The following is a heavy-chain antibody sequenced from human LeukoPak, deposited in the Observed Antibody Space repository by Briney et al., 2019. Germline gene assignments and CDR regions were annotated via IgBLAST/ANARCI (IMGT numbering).Heavy chain of an antibody. J-gene: IGHJ4*02. CDR1: GFTFSNYW. CDR2: IKQDGSEK. D-gene: IGHD6-6*01. CDR3: ARVYRSSSGYCFDY. V-gene: IGHV3-7*01. Sequence: PGGSLGLSCAASGFTFSNYWMSWVRQGPGKGLEWVANIKQDGSEKYYVDSVKGRFTISRDNAENSLFLQMNSLRAEDTAVYYCARVYRSSSGYCFDYWAQGTLVTVSS.